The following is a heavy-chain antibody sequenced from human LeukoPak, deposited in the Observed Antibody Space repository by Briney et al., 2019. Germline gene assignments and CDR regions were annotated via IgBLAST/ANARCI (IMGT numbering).Heavy chain of an antibody. Sequence: GGSLRLSCAASGFTFSDYYMSWIRQAPGKGLEWVTVISYDGSNKYYADSVKGRFTISRDNSKNTLYLQTNSLRAEDTAVYYCAQAQQDAYNYWFDPWGQGTLVTVSS. CDR2: ISYDGSNK. D-gene: IGHD5-24*01. CDR3: AQAQQDAYNYWFDP. J-gene: IGHJ5*02. V-gene: IGHV3-30*18. CDR1: GFTFSDYY.